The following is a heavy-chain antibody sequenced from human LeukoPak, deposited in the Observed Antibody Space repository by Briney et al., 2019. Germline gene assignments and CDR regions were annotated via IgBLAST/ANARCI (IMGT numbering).Heavy chain of an antibody. J-gene: IGHJ6*02. V-gene: IGHV3-66*01. Sequence: GGSLRLSCAASGFTVSSNYMSWVRQAPGKGLEWVSVIYSGGSTYYADSVKGRFTISRDNSKNTLYLQMNGLRAEDTAVYYCARDLGYGGYSYGLDGDYYGMDVWGQGTTVTVSS. CDR3: ARDLGYGGYSYGLDGDYYGMDV. CDR1: GFTVSSNY. D-gene: IGHD5-18*01. CDR2: IYSGGST.